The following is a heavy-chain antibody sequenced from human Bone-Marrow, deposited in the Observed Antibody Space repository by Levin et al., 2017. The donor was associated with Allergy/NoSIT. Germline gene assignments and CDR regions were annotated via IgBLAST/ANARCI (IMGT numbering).Heavy chain of an antibody. D-gene: IGHD5-18*01. CDR3: AREGGVDAGYFFDF. CDR2: FTPISNSA. Sequence: KISCTTSGDSFSRFAISWVRQAPGQGLEWMGVFTPISNSAIYAQKFQGRVTIIADRSTTTVYMELSSLRSDDTAVYYCAREGGVDAGYFFDFWGQGTLVTVSS. V-gene: IGHV1-69*06. J-gene: IGHJ4*02. CDR1: GDSFSRFA.